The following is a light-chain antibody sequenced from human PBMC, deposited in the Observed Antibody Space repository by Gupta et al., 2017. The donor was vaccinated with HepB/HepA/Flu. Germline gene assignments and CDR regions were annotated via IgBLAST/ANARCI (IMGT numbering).Light chain of an antibody. CDR2: DNN. Sequence: QSVLTQPPPVSADPGQMVTLSFSGSSSNIGNNFVSWYQQLPGTAPKLLIYDNNKRPSGIPDRFSGSKSGTSATLGITGLQTGDEADYYCGTWDSSLSGLVFGGGTKLTVL. J-gene: IGLJ2*01. V-gene: IGLV1-51*01. CDR3: GTWDSSLSGLV. CDR1: SSNIGNNF.